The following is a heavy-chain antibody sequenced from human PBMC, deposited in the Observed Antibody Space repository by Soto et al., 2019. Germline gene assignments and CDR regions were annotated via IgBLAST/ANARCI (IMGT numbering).Heavy chain of an antibody. V-gene: IGHV4-34*01. CDR1: GGSFSGYY. J-gene: IGHJ4*02. D-gene: IGHD3-3*01. Sequence: QVQLQQWGAGLLKASETLSLTCAVYGGSFSGYYWSWIRQPPGKGLEWIGEINHSGSTNYNPSLKSRVTISVDTSKNQFSLKLSSVTAADTAVYYCARGARITIFGVVINGYSYWGQGTLVTVSS. CDR3: ARGARITIFGVVINGYSY. CDR2: INHSGST.